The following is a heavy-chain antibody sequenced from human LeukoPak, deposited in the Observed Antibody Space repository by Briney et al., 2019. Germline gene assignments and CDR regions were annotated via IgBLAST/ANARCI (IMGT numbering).Heavy chain of an antibody. CDR3: ARSRGGFYHY. CDR2: FDTDGSKT. Sequence: GGSLRLSCAASGFTFSNGWVHWVRQAPGKGLVWVSRFDTDGSKTTYADSVKGRFTISRDNAKNTLYLQMNSLRVEDTAVYYCARSRGGFYHYWGQGSLVTVSS. J-gene: IGHJ4*02. D-gene: IGHD2/OR15-2a*01. CDR1: GFTFSNGW. V-gene: IGHV3-74*01.